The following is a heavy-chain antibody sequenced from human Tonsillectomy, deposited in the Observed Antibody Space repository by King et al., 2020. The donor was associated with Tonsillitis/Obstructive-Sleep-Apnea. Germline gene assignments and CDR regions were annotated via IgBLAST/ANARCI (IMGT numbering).Heavy chain of an antibody. D-gene: IGHD3-16*02. CDR3: ARNGGDYVCGRYRDMDV. CDR1: GFTFSSYA. Sequence: VQLVESGGGVVQPGRSLRLSCAASGFTFSSYAMHWVRQAPGKGLEWVAVISYDGSNKYYADSVKGRFTISRDNSKNTLYLQMNSLRAEDTAVYYCARNGGDYVCGRYRDMDVWGKGTTVTVSS. V-gene: IGHV3-30*01. CDR2: ISYDGSNK. J-gene: IGHJ6*03.